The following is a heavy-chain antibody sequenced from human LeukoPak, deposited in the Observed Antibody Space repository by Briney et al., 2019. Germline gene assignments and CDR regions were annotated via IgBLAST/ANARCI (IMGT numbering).Heavy chain of an antibody. V-gene: IGHV3-7*01. CDR1: GFTFRSYA. CDR2: IKQDGRER. D-gene: IGHD2-2*01. Sequence: TGGSLRLSCAASGFTFRSYAMSWVRQAPGKGLEWVANIKQDGRERYYLDSVKGRFTISRDNARNSLYLQVNSLRAEDTAVYYCVRAGCSSSSCYLTDSQHYYMDVGGQGTTVTVSS. CDR3: VRAGCSSSSCYLTDSQHYYMDV. J-gene: IGHJ6*03.